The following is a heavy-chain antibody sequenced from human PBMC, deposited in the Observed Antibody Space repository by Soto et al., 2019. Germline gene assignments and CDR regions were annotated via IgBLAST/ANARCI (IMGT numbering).Heavy chain of an antibody. V-gene: IGHV1-18*04. CDR3: ARDTKPQAWLFSSSWYKDYSSGMDV. CDR2: ISAYNGNT. J-gene: IGHJ6*02. CDR1: GYTFTSYG. Sequence: ASVNVSRKASGYTFTSYGISWEQQAPGQALEWMGWISAYNGNTNYAQKLQGRVTMTTDTSTSTAYMELRSLRSDDTAVYYCARDTKPQAWLFSSSWYKDYSSGMDVWGQGTTVTV. D-gene: IGHD6-13*01.